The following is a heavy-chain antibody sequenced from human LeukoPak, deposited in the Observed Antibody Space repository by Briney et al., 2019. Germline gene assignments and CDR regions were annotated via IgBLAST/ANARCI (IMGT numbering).Heavy chain of an antibody. CDR1: GYTFTSYY. D-gene: IGHD3-3*01. V-gene: IGHV1-46*01. CDR2: INPSGGST. CDR3: ARVATTYYDFWSGYPGNWFDP. Sequence: ASVTVSCKASGYTFTSYYMHWVRQAPGQGLEWMGIINPSGGSTSYAQKFQGRVTMTRDTSTSTVYMELCSLRSEDTAVYYCARVATTYYDFWSGYPGNWFDPWGQGTLVTVSS. J-gene: IGHJ5*02.